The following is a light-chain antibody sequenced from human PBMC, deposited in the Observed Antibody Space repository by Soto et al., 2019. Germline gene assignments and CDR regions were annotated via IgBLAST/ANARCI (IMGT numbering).Light chain of an antibody. CDR2: GVS. CDR1: QSVGNS. CDR3: QQYITWPRT. V-gene: IGKV3-15*01. Sequence: EIVMTQSPATLSVSPGERATLSCRASQSVGNSLAWYQQRPGQAPRFLIYGVSARTTGIPARFSGSGSGTEFTLTISSLQSEDFAVYYCQQYITWPRTFGQGTKVEIK. J-gene: IGKJ1*01.